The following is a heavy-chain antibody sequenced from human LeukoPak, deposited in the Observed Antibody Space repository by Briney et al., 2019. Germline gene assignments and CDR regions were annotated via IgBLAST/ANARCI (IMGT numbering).Heavy chain of an antibody. Sequence: GGSLRLSCAASGFTVSSHYMSWVRQAPGQGLEWVSDIYNGGSTYYTDSVKGRFTISRDNSKNTLYLQMNSLRAEDTAVYYCARDLGSRADCWGQGTLVTVSS. J-gene: IGHJ4*02. CDR1: GFTVSSHY. CDR2: IYNGGST. D-gene: IGHD3-10*01. CDR3: ARDLGSRADC. V-gene: IGHV3-53*01.